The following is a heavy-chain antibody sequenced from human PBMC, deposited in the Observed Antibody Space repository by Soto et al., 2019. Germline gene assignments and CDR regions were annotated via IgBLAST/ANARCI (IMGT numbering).Heavy chain of an antibody. D-gene: IGHD2-2*01. CDR3: ARRETSWVGHLSYGMDV. V-gene: IGHV1-46*01. CDR2: INPSGGST. Sequence: ASVKVSCKASGYTFTSYYLHWVRQAPGQGLEWMGIINPSGGSTSYAQKFQGRVTMTRDTSTRTVYMELSSLRSEDTAVYYCARRETSWVGHLSYGMDVWGQGTTVTVSS. J-gene: IGHJ6*02. CDR1: GYTFTSYY.